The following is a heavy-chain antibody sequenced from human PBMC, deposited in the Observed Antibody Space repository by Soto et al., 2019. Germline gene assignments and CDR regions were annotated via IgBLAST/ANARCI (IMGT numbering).Heavy chain of an antibody. J-gene: IGHJ5*02. CDR1: VFTFSNYF. Sequence: WWSLRLCCAASVFTFSNYFMHWFRQVPGEGLVWVSRMSGDGKTISYADSVKGRFTISRDNAKNTLYLQMNSLRVEDTAVYYCARTYVPGIAGFDPWGQGTLVTVSS. V-gene: IGHV3-74*01. CDR3: ARTYVPGIAGFDP. CDR2: MSGDGKTI. D-gene: IGHD1-1*01.